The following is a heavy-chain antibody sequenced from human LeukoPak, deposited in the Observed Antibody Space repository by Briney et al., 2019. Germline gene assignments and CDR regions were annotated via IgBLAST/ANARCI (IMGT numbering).Heavy chain of an antibody. Sequence: GESLKISCKGFGDSFANYWITWVRQMPGKGLEWMGRIDSRYSYSNYSPSFQGHVTISVDKSINTVYLHWNTLKPSDTAMYYCARLGKEWLVDNWFDPWGQGTLVTVSS. CDR1: GDSFANYW. D-gene: IGHD6-19*01. V-gene: IGHV5-10-1*01. CDR3: ARLGKEWLVDNWFDP. CDR2: IDSRYSYS. J-gene: IGHJ5*02.